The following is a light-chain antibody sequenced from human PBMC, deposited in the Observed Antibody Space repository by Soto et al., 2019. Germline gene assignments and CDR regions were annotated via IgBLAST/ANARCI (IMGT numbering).Light chain of an antibody. CDR2: KAS. J-gene: IGKJ1*01. CDR1: QSVSSW. CDR3: QQYSSSSRT. Sequence: DIQMTQSPSTLSASVGDRVTITCRASQSVSSWLAWYQQKPGKVPKLLIYKASSLESGVPSRFSGSGSRTEFTLTIRSPQPDDFATYYYQQYSSSSRTLGQGTKVDIK. V-gene: IGKV1-5*03.